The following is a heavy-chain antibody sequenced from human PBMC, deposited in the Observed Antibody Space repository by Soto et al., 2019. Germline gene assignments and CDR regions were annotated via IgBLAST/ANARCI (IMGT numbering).Heavy chain of an antibody. CDR2: IIPIFGTA. J-gene: IGHJ6*02. V-gene: IGHV1-69*12. CDR3: ARAVAGGVYYYYGMDV. D-gene: IGHD6-19*01. CDR1: GGTFSSYA. Sequence: QVQLVQSGAEVKKPGSSVKVSCKASGGTFSSYAINWVRQAPGQGLEWMGGIIPIFGTADYAQKFQGRVTITAADSTSTAYMELSSLRSEDTAVYYCARAVAGGVYYYYGMDVWGQGTTVTVSS.